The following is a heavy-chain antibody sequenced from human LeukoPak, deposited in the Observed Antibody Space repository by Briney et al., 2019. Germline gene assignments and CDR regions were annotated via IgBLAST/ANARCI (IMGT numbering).Heavy chain of an antibody. V-gene: IGHV1-2*02. CDR3: ARADPVGY. J-gene: IGHJ4*02. Sequence: ASVKVSCMASGCTFTSSFMHWVRQAPGQGLEWMGWINSNTGGTKFAQKFQGRVTMTRDTSISTAYMELSRLRSDDTAVYYCARADPVGYWGQGTQVTVSS. CDR1: GCTFTSSF. CDR2: INSNTGGT.